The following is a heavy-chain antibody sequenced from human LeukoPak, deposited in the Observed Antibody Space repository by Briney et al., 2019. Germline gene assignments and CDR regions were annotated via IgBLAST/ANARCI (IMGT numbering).Heavy chain of an antibody. J-gene: IGHJ4*02. CDR1: GGSISSGGYY. CDR2: IYYSGST. D-gene: IGHD3-22*01. V-gene: IGHV4-31*03. Sequence: PSETLSLTCTVSGGSISSGGYYWSWIRQHPGKGLEWNGYIYYSGSTYYNPSLKSRVTISVDTSKNQFSLKLSSVTAADTAVYYCARFPGAVIVGSIGFFDYWGQGTLVTVSS. CDR3: ARFPGAVIVGSIGFFDY.